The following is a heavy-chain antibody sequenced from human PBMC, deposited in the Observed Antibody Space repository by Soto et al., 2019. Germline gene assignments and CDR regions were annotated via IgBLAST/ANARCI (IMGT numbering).Heavy chain of an antibody. J-gene: IGHJ4*02. D-gene: IGHD3-9*01. CDR2: ISPILGIA. Sequence: SVKVSCKASGYTFASYGISWVRQAPGQGLEWMGRISPILGIANYAQKFQGRVTITADKSTSTTYMELSSLRSEDTAVYYCARVGPDILTGYYIEYYFDYWGQGTLVTVSS. CDR1: GYTFASYG. CDR3: ARVGPDILTGYYIEYYFDY. V-gene: IGHV1-69*04.